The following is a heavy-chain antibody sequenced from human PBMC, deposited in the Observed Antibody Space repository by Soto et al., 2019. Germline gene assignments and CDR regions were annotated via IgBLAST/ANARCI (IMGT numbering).Heavy chain of an antibody. CDR2: ISYDGSNT. D-gene: IGHD1-26*01. CDR1: GFTFSSYC. CDR3: AKEGGLSGSYYISSSYYFDY. Sequence: GGSLILSCVASGFTFSSYCMHWVRQAPGKGLEWVAIISYDGSNTYYADSVKGRFTISRDNSKNTLYLQMNSLRAEDTSVYYCAKEGGLSGSYYISSSYYFDYWGQGTLVTVSS. J-gene: IGHJ4*02. V-gene: IGHV3-30*18.